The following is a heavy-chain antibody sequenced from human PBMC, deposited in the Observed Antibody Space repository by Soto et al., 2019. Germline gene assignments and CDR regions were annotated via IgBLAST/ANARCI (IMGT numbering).Heavy chain of an antibody. CDR1: GYTFTSYG. CDR2: ISAYNGNT. CDR3: ARDSEPYSSSWYFDY. J-gene: IGHJ4*02. Sequence: ASVKVSCKASGYTFTSYGISWVRQAPGQGLEWMGWISAYNGNTNYAQKLQGRVTMTTDTSTSTAYMELRSLRSDDTAVYYCARDSEPYSSSWYFDYWGQGTLVTVSS. D-gene: IGHD6-13*01. V-gene: IGHV1-18*01.